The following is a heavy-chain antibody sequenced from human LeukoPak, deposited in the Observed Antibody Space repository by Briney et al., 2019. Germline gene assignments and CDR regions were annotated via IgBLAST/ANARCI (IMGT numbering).Heavy chain of an antibody. Sequence: GESLKISCKGSGYSFTSYWIGWVRQMPGKGLEWMGIIYPGDSDTRYSPSFQGQVTISADKSISTAYLQWSSLKASDTAMYYCARRKRRDGYNSRYYYYGMDVWGQGTTVTVSS. CDR1: GYSFTSYW. J-gene: IGHJ6*02. D-gene: IGHD5-24*01. V-gene: IGHV5-51*01. CDR3: ARRKRRDGYNSRYYYYGMDV. CDR2: IYPGDSDT.